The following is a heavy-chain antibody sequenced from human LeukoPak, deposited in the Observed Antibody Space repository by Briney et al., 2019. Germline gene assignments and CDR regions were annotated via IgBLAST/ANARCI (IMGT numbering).Heavy chain of an antibody. V-gene: IGHV4-59*08. J-gene: IGHJ6*02. CDR3: ARHSDPGPSYCGGDCFTLYGMDV. D-gene: IGHD2-21*02. CDR1: GGSISSYY. CDR2: IYYSGST. Sequence: SETLSLTCTVSGGSISSYYWSWLRQPPGKGLEWIGYIYYSGSTNYNPSLKSRVTISVDTSKNQFSLKLSSVTAADTAVYYCARHSDPGPSYCGGDCFTLYGMDVWGQGTTVTVSS.